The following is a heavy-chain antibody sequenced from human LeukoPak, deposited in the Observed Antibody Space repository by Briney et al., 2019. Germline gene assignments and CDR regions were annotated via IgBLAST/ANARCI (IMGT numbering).Heavy chain of an antibody. CDR2: MNPNSGNT. CDR3: ARERAYMVRGVNPYYYYGMDV. J-gene: IGHJ6*01. D-gene: IGHD3-10*01. CDR1: GYTFTSYD. V-gene: IGHV1-8*01. Sequence: ASVKVSCKASGYTFTSYDINWVRQATGQGLEWMGWMNPNSGNTGYAQKFQGRVTMTRNTSISTAYMELSSLRSEDTAVYYCARERAYMVRGVNPYYYYGMDVXXXGTTVTVSS.